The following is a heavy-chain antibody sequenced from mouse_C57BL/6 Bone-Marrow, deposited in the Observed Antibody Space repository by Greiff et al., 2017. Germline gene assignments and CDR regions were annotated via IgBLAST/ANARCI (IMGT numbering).Heavy chain of an antibody. Sequence: EVMLVESGGGLVKPGGSLKLSCAASGFTFSSYAMSWVRQTPEKRLEWVATISDGGSYTYYPDNVKGRFTISRDNAKNNLYLQMSHLKSEDTAMYYCARDWDDYDGYFDVWGTGTTVTVSS. D-gene: IGHD2-4*01. V-gene: IGHV5-4*01. CDR3: ARDWDDYDGYFDV. CDR1: GFTFSSYA. J-gene: IGHJ1*03. CDR2: ISDGGSYT.